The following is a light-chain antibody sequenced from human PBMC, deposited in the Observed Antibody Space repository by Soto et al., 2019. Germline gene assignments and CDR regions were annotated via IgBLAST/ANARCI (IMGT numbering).Light chain of an antibody. CDR3: QSYDSSLSVV. V-gene: IGLV1-40*01. Sequence: HSVLTQPPSVSGAPGQRVTISFTGSSSNIGAGYDVHWYQQLPGTAPKLLIYGNSNRPSGVPDRFSGSKSGTSASLAITGLQAEDEADYYCQSYDSSLSVVFGGGTKVTVL. CDR1: SSNIGAGYD. CDR2: GNS. J-gene: IGLJ2*01.